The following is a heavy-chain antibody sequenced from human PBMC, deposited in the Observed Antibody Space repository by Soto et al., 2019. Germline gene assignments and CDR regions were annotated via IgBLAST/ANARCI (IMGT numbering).Heavy chain of an antibody. J-gene: IGHJ5*02. CDR1: GYSISSGYY. D-gene: IGHD2-2*02. CDR3: ARDWETYCGSTSCYTMNP. CDR2: IYHSGST. V-gene: IGHV4-38-2*02. Sequence: PSETLSLTCAVSGYSISSGYYWGWIRQPPGKGLEWIGSIYHSGSTYYNPSLKSRVTISVDTSKNQFSLKLSSVTAADTAVYYCARDWETYCGSTSCYTMNPWGQGTLVTVS.